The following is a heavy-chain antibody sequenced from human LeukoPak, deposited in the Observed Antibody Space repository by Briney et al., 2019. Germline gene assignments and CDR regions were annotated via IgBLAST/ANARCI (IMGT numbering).Heavy chain of an antibody. CDR2: ISASGGST. D-gene: IGHD5-12*01. Sequence: GASLRLSCAASGFTFSSYAMSWVRQAPGKGLDWVSAISASGGSTSYADSVKGRFTIPRDNSKNTLYLQMNSLRAVDTAVYYCASQTSGYSGYSSHYWGQGTLVTVS. CDR1: GFTFSSYA. V-gene: IGHV3-23*01. J-gene: IGHJ4*02. CDR3: ASQTSGYSGYSSHY.